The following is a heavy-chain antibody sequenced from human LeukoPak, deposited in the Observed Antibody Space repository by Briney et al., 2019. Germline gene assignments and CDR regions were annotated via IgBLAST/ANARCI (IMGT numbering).Heavy chain of an antibody. CDR2: IKQDGSEK. V-gene: IGHV3-7*01. D-gene: IGHD6-19*01. J-gene: IGHJ4*02. CDR1: GFTFSSYW. CDR3: ARDWPVAGRPSPPFDY. Sequence: PGGSLRLSCAASGFTFSSYWMSWVRQAPGKGLEWVANIKQDGSEKYYVDSVKGRFTISRDNAKNSLYLRMNSLRAEDTAVYYCARDWPVAGRPSPPFDYWGQGTLVTVSS.